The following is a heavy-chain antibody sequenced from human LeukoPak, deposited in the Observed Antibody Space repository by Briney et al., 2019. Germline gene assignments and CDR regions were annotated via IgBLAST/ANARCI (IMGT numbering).Heavy chain of an antibody. V-gene: IGHV4-31*09. CDR1: GGSISSGGYY. CDR3: AKTEGSNSSGEFDY. Sequence: SQTLSLTCTVSGGSISSGGYYWSWIRQHPGKGLEWIGYIYYSGSTYYNPSLKSRVTISVDKSKNQFSLKLSSVTAADTAVYYCAKTEGSNSSGEFDYWGQGTLVTVSS. J-gene: IGHJ4*02. CDR2: IYYSGST. D-gene: IGHD3-22*01.